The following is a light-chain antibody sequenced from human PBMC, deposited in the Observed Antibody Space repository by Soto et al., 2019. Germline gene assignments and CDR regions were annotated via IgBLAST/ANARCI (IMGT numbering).Light chain of an antibody. CDR3: LQANSFPLT. V-gene: IGKV3-20*01. CDR2: GAS. CDR1: QSVSSSY. Sequence: IVLTQSPSTLSLSPGERATLSCRASQSVSSSYLAWYQQKPGQAPRFLIYGASNRATGIPDRFSASGSGTEFTLTISSLQSEDFAVYYCLQANSFPLTFGGGTKVDIK. J-gene: IGKJ4*01.